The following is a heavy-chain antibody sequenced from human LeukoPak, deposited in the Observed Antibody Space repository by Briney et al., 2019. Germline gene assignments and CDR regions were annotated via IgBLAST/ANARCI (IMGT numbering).Heavy chain of an antibody. CDR1: GFTFGDYA. V-gene: IGHV3-49*04. CDR2: IRSKAYGGTT. D-gene: IGHD2-15*01. CDR3: TRVGCSGGSCYLIYFQH. J-gene: IGHJ1*01. Sequence: PGRSLRLSCTASGFTFGDYAMSWVRQAPGKGLEWVGFIRSKAYGGTTEYAASVKGRFTISRDDSKSIAYLQVNSLKTEDTAVYYCTRVGCSGGSCYLIYFQHWGQGTLVTVSS.